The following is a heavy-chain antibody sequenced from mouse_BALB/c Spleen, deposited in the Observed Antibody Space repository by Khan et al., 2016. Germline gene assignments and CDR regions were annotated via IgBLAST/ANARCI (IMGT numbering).Heavy chain of an antibody. V-gene: IGHV1-87*01. J-gene: IGHJ2*01. Sequence: QVQLQQSGAELARPGASVKLSCKASGYTFTSYWMQWVKQRPGQGLEWIGAIYPGDGDTRYTQKFKGKATLTADKSSSTAYMQLSSLASEYSAVYYCSRYGKGYYFDSWGQGTTLTVSS. D-gene: IGHD2-1*01. CDR3: SRYGKGYYFDS. CDR1: GYTFTSYW. CDR2: IYPGDGDT.